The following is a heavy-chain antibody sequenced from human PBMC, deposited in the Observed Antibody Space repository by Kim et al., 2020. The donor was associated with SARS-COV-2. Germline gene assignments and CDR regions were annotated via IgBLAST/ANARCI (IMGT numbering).Heavy chain of an antibody. V-gene: IGHV4-39*07. J-gene: IGHJ4*02. Sequence: SETLSLTWTVSGGSISSSSYYWGWIRQPPGKGLEWIGSIDYSGSTYYNPSLKSRVTISVDTSKNQFSLKLSSVTAADTAVYYCARIPRGDSSGYYYYFDYWGQGTLVTVSS. CDR1: GGSISSSSYY. CDR2: IDYSGST. D-gene: IGHD3-22*01. CDR3: ARIPRGDSSGYYYYFDY.